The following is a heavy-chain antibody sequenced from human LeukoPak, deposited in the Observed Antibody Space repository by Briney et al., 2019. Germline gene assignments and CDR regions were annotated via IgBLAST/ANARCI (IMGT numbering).Heavy chain of an antibody. J-gene: IGHJ4*02. CDR1: GFTLSSYA. Sequence: GGSLRLSRAASGFTLSSYAMTWVRQAPGKGLEWISYVTSSGSSTKYADSVKGRFTISRDNAKNSVALQMNSLRAEDTAVYYCARERRGSYYAFESWGQGTLVTVSS. V-gene: IGHV3-21*05. CDR3: ARERRGSYYAFES. CDR2: VTSSGSST. D-gene: IGHD3-10*01.